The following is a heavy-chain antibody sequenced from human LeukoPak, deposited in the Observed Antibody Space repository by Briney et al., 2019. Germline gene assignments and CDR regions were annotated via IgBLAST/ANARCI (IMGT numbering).Heavy chain of an antibody. CDR3: ARDGAGIAAAGFDY. CDR1: GGSISSYY. Sequence: PSETLSPTCTVSGGSISSYYWGWIRQPPGKGPEGIGYIYYSGSTNYNPSLKSRVTISVDTSKNQFSLKLSSVTAADTAVYYCARDGAGIAAAGFDYWGQGTLVTVSS. V-gene: IGHV4-59*01. D-gene: IGHD6-13*01. CDR2: IYYSGST. J-gene: IGHJ4*02.